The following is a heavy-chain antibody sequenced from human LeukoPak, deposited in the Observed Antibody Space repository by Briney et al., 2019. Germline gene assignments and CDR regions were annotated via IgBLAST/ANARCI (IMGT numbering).Heavy chain of an antibody. CDR2: ISYDGNAK. V-gene: IGHV3-30*18. CDR1: GLTFSHYG. Sequence: QTGGSLRLPCAASGLTFSHYGMHWVRQAPGKGLEWVAAISYDGNAKYYVDSVKGRFAISRDNARNTLYLQMSSLTGDDTAVYYCAKGRYYINDVPYPEFDYWGQGTLVTVSS. D-gene: IGHD3-10*01. J-gene: IGHJ4*02. CDR3: AKGRYYINDVPYPEFDY.